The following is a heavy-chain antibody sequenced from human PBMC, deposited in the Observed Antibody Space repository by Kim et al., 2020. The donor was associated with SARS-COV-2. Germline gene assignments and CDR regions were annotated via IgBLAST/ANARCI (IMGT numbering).Heavy chain of an antibody. Sequence: GGSLRLSCAASGFTFSDYYMSWIRQAPGKGLEWVSYISSSSSYTNYADSVKGRFTISRDNAKNSLYLQMNSLRAEDTAVYYCARDSTTQPYYVWGSHADAFDIWGQGTMVTVSS. J-gene: IGHJ3*02. CDR2: ISSSSSYT. CDR1: GFTFSDYY. CDR3: ARDSTTQPYYVWGSHADAFDI. V-gene: IGHV3-11*06. D-gene: IGHD3-16*01.